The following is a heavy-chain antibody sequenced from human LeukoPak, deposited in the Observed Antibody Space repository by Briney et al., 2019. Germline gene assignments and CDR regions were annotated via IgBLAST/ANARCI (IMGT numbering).Heavy chain of an antibody. V-gene: IGHV4-31*03. CDR2: IHHSGRS. J-gene: IGHJ4*02. Sequence: SETLSLTCTVSADSLSSGGHYWAWIRQFPGKGLESIGFIHHSGRSRHNPSLKDRVAISVDTSRKQSALKLSSVTAADTAMYYCARGGNRFGGFYFDYWGQGIQVIVSS. D-gene: IGHD3-10*01. CDR1: ADSLSSGGHY. CDR3: ARGGNRFGGFYFDY.